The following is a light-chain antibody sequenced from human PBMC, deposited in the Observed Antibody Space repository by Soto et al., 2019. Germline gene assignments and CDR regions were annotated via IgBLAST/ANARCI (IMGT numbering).Light chain of an antibody. CDR2: IAS. CDR1: QSVSRSY. Sequence: EDVLTQSPGTLSLSPGERATLSCWASQSVSRSYLAWYQQKPGQAPRLLIYIASSRATGIPDRFSGSGSGTDFTLTISRLEPEDFAMYYCQQYGSSPYTFGQGTKLEIK. J-gene: IGKJ2*01. CDR3: QQYGSSPYT. V-gene: IGKV3-20*01.